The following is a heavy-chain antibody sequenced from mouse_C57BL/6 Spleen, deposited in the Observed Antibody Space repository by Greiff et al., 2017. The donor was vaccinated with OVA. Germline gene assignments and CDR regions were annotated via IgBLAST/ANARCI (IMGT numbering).Heavy chain of an antibody. J-gene: IGHJ3*01. D-gene: IGHD1-1*01. Sequence: QVQLKQPGAELVKPGASVKLSCKASGYTFTSYWMHWVKQRPGQGLEWIGMIHPNSGSTNYNEKFKSKATLTVDKSSSTAYMQLSSLTSEDSAVYYCARGDYYGSSYAWFAYWGQGTLVTVSA. CDR1: GYTFTSYW. CDR2: IHPNSGST. CDR3: ARGDYYGSSYAWFAY. V-gene: IGHV1-64*01.